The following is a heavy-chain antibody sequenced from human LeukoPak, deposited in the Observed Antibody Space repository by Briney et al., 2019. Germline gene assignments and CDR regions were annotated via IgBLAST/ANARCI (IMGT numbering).Heavy chain of an antibody. CDR3: ARGSRGLPAAISYFDY. D-gene: IGHD2-2*01. Sequence: ASVKVSCKASGYTFTSYGISWVRQAPGQGLEWMGGIIPIFGTANYAQKFQGRVTITTDESTSTAYMELSSLRSEDTAVYYCARGSRGLPAAISYFDYWGQGTLVTVSS. CDR2: IIPIFGTA. CDR1: GYTFTSYG. V-gene: IGHV1-69*05. J-gene: IGHJ4*02.